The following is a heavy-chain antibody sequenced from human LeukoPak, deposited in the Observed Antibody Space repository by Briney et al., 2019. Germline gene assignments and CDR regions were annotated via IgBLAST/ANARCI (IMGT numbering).Heavy chain of an antibody. V-gene: IGHV4-59*01. Sequence: PSETLSLTCTVSGGSISSYYWSWIRQPPGKGLEWIGYIYCSGSTNYNPSLKSRVIISVDASKNQFFLRLSSVTAADTAVYYCASDSGAKEFDYWGQGTLVTVSS. D-gene: IGHD6-19*01. CDR3: ASDSGAKEFDY. CDR2: IYCSGST. J-gene: IGHJ4*02. CDR1: GGSISSYY.